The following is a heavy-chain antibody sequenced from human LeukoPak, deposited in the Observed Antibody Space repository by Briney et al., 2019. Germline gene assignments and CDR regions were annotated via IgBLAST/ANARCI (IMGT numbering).Heavy chain of an antibody. CDR2: IRYDGSNK. V-gene: IGHV3-30*02. D-gene: IGHD2-2*02. Sequence: PGGSLRLSCAASGFTFSSYGMHWVRQAPGKWLEWVAFIRYDGSNKYYADSVKGRFTISRDNSKNTLYLQMNSLRAEDTAVYYCAKDSAYCSSTSCYRGEFDYWGQGTLVTVSS. CDR3: AKDSAYCSSTSCYRGEFDY. CDR1: GFTFSSYG. J-gene: IGHJ4*02.